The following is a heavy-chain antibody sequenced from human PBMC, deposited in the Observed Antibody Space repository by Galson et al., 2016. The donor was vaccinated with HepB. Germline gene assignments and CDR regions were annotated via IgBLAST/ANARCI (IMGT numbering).Heavy chain of an antibody. V-gene: IGHV3-49*03. CDR2: IGSKVHGGTT. Sequence: LRLSCAASASAFGDFAMTWFRQAPGKGLEWLGFIGSKVHGGTTEYAASVKGRFTISRDDSKSIAYLDMNGLKTEDTAVYYCTAVFYYGSGRTFDYWGQGTLVTVSS. CDR3: TAVFYYGSGRTFDY. J-gene: IGHJ4*02. CDR1: ASAFGDFA. D-gene: IGHD3-10*01.